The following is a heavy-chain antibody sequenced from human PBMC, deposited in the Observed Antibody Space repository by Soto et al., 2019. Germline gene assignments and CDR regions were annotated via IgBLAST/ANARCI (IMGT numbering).Heavy chain of an antibody. J-gene: IGHJ6*02. V-gene: IGHV4-34*01. CDR3: ARNGVVTATQRMDV. CDR1: GGSFSGYY. CDR2: INHSGSI. D-gene: IGHD2-21*02. Sequence: PSETLSLTCAVYGGSFSGYYWSWIRQPPGKGLEWIGEINHSGSINYNPSLKSRVTISVDTSKNQFSLKLSSVTAADTAVYYCARNGVVTATQRMDVWGQGTTVTVSS.